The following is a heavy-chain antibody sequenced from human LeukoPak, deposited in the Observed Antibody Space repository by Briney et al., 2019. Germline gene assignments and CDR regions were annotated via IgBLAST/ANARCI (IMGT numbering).Heavy chain of an antibody. CDR2: ISSSGGST. CDR1: GFTFSSYS. CDR3: AKDILSRRDSSGYPLDY. D-gene: IGHD3-22*01. V-gene: IGHV3-23*01. J-gene: IGHJ4*02. Sequence: GGSLRLSCAASGFTFSSYSMNWVRQAPGKGLEWVSSISSSGGSTYYADSVKGRFTISRDNSKNTLYLQMNSLRAEDTAVYYCAKDILSRRDSSGYPLDYWGQGTLVTVSA.